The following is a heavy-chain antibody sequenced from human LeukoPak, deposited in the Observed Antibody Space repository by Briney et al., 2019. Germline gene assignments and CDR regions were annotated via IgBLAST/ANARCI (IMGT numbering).Heavy chain of an antibody. Sequence: EGSLRLSCAASGLTVSSNYMSWVRQAPGKVLDWVSVLYSGGSTDYADSVKGRFTISGDISQNTLFLQMNSLRPEDTAIYHCARGLVEGSGTWYFDYWGQGTVVTVSS. CDR2: LYSGGST. CDR1: GLTVSSNY. V-gene: IGHV3-66*01. D-gene: IGHD2-15*01. CDR3: ARGLVEGSGTWYFDY. J-gene: IGHJ4*02.